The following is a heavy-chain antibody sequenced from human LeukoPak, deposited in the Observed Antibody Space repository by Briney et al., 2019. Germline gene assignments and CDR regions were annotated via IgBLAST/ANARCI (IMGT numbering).Heavy chain of an antibody. CDR3: AREGDFWRRNYYFDY. Sequence: SETLSLTCTVSGGSISSGSYYWSWIRQPPGKGLEWIGYIYYSGSTNYNPSLKSRVTISVDTSKNQFSLKLSSVTAADTAVYYCAREGDFWRRNYYFDYWGQGTLVTVSS. CDR1: GGSISSGSYY. CDR2: IYYSGST. J-gene: IGHJ4*02. V-gene: IGHV4-61*01. D-gene: IGHD3-3*01.